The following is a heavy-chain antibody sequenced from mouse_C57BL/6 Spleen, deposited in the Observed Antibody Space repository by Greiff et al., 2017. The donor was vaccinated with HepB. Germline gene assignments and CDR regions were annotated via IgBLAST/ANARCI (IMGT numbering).Heavy chain of an antibody. CDR2: ISSGSSTI. D-gene: IGHD1-1*01. Sequence: EVQRVESGGGLVKPGGSLKLSCAASGFTFSDYGMHWVRQAPEKGLEWVAYISSGSSTIYYADTVKGRFTISRDNAKNTLFLQMTSLRSEDTAMYYCARLSYYYGSSYWYFDVWGTGTTVTVSS. CDR3: ARLSYYYGSSYWYFDV. J-gene: IGHJ1*03. V-gene: IGHV5-17*01. CDR1: GFTFSDYG.